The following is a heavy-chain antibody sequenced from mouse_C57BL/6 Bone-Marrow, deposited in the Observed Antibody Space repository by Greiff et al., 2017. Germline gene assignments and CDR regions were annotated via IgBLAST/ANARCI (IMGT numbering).Heavy chain of an antibody. Sequence: EVQGVESGEGLVKPGGSLKLSCAASGFTFSSYAMSWVSQTPEKRLEWVAYISSGGDYIYYADTLKGRFTISRDNARNTLYLKMSRLKSEDTAMYYCTRYYYGSSHWYFDVWGTGTTVTVSS. V-gene: IGHV5-9-1*02. CDR2: ISSGGDYI. J-gene: IGHJ1*03. D-gene: IGHD1-1*01. CDR1: GFTFSSYA. CDR3: TRYYYGSSHWYFDV.